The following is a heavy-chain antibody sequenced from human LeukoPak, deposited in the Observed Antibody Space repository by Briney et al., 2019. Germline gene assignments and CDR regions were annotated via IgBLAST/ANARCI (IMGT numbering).Heavy chain of an antibody. V-gene: IGHV4-59*01. D-gene: IGHD6-19*01. J-gene: IGHJ3*02. CDR2: LSYSGST. Sequence: SETLSLTCTVSGDSISSYYWSWIRQPPGKGLEWIGYLSYSGSTNYNPSLKSRVTISVDTSKNQFSLQLSSVTAADTAVYYCARDWAVTGTVAFDIWGQGTMVTVSS. CDR1: GDSISSYY. CDR3: ARDWAVTGTVAFDI.